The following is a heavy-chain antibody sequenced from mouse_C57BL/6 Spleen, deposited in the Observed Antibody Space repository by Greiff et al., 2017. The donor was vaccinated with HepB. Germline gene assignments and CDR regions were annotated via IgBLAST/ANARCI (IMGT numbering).Heavy chain of an antibody. CDR3: ARGYVYAMDY. D-gene: IGHD1-2*01. Sequence: EVMLVESGGGLVKPGGSLKLSCAASGFTFSDYGMHWVRQAPEKGLEWVAYISSGSSTIYYADTVKGRFTISRDNAKNTLFLQMTSLRSEDTAMYYCARGYVYAMDYWGQGTSVTVSS. CDR2: ISSGSSTI. V-gene: IGHV5-17*01. CDR1: GFTFSDYG. J-gene: IGHJ4*01.